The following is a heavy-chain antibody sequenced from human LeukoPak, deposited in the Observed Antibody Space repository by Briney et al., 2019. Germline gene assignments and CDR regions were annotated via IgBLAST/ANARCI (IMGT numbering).Heavy chain of an antibody. Sequence: SETLSLACTVSGGSISSSSYYWGWIRQPPGKGLEWIGSIYYSGSTYYNPSLKSRVTISVDTSKNQFSLKLSSVTAADTAVYYCARDSPCAYCGGDCYPCGMDVWGQGTTVTVSS. D-gene: IGHD2-21*01. V-gene: IGHV4-39*07. CDR2: IYYSGST. J-gene: IGHJ6*02. CDR3: ARDSPCAYCGGDCYPCGMDV. CDR1: GGSISSSSYY.